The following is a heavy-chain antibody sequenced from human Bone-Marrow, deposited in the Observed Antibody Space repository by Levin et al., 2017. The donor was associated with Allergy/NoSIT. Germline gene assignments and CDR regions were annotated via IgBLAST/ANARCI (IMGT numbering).Heavy chain of an antibody. CDR2: IWFDGSDK. V-gene: IGHV3-33*01. J-gene: IGHJ4*02. CDR1: GFTFSTYG. CDR3: ERDGGGHCSGGDCPGYFDY. D-gene: IGHD2-15*01. Sequence: GGSLRLSCAASGFTFSTYGMHWVRQAPGKGLEWVAVIWFDGSDKYYVDSVKGRFTISRDNSKNTLYLQMNSLRTEDTAVYYCERDGGGHCSGGDCPGYFDYWGQGTLVTVSS.